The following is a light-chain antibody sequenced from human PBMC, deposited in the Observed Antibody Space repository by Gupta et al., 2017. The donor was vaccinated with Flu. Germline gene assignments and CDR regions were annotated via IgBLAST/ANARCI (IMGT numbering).Light chain of an antibody. V-gene: IGLV2-14*01. Sequence: QSALTPPASVSASPGQSITISCTGTSIDVGGYSYVSWYQQHPGKAPKLIIYEVSNRPSGVSNRFFGSKSGNMASLIISGLQTEDEADYYCSSYTGSNTLHVFGTGTKVTVL. CDR1: SIDVGGYSY. CDR2: EVS. CDR3: SSYTGSNTLHV. J-gene: IGLJ1*01.